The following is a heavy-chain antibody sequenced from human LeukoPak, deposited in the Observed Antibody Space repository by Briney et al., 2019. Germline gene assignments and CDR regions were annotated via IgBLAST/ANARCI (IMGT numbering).Heavy chain of an antibody. Sequence: SETLSLTCTVSGGSISSHYWSWIRQPPGKGLEWIGYIYCSGSTNYSPSLKSRVTISVDTSKNQFSLKLSSVTAADAAVYYCARVLRIAARRGTYYYYYMDVWVKGTTVTVSS. J-gene: IGHJ6*03. CDR2: IYCSGST. V-gene: IGHV4-59*11. CDR3: ARVLRIAARRGTYYYYYMDV. CDR1: GGSISSHY. D-gene: IGHD6-6*01.